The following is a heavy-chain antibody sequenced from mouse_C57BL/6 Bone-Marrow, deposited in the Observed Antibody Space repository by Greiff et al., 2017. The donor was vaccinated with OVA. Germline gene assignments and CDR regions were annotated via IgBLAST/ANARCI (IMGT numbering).Heavy chain of an antibody. CDR1: EYEFPSHD. J-gene: IGHJ4*01. CDR2: INSDGGST. Sequence: EVKLMESGGGLVQPGESLKLSCESNEYEFPSHDMSWVRKTPGKRLELVAAINSDGGSTYYPDTMERRFIISRDNTKKTLYLQMSSLRSEDTALYYCARRRVTSYYYAMDYWGQGTSVTVSS. D-gene: IGHD2-1*01. V-gene: IGHV5-2*01. CDR3: ARRRVTSYYYAMDY.